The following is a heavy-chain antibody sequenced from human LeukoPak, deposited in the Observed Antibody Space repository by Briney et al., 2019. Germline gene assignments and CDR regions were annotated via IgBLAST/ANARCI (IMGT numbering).Heavy chain of an antibody. J-gene: IGHJ4*02. CDR1: GYTFTSYD. V-gene: IGHV1-8*01. D-gene: IGHD2-2*01. Sequence: ASVKVSCKASGYTFTSYDIIWVRQATGQGLEWMGWMNPNSGYTGSAQKFQGRVTMTSDTSISTAYMELSSLRVEDTAVYYCAXXXRYCSNTRCDFDYWGQGTLVTVSS. CDR3: AXXXRYCSNTRCDFDY. CDR2: MNPNSGYT.